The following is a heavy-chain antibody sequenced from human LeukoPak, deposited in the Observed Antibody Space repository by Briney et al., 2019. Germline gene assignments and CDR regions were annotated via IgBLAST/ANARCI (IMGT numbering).Heavy chain of an antibody. J-gene: IGHJ5*02. V-gene: IGHV3-23*01. CDR2: ISGSGGSK. CDR1: GFTFSSYG. CDR3: ERDPSEYEWKRGWYRDL. Sequence: PGGSLRLSCAASGFTFSSYGLSWVRQAPGKGLEWVSKISGSGGSKYYAAPVRGRFTIPRDNSKSTLALHMSSLRDEDTAVYCCERDPSEYEWKRGWYRDLWGQGCQVSVSS. D-gene: IGHD6-19*01.